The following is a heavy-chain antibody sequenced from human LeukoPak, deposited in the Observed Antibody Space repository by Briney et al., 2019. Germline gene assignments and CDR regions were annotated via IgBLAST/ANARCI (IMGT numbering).Heavy chain of an antibody. Sequence: PGGSLRLSCAASGFTFSSYSMSWVRQAPGKGLEWVSSISSSSSYIYYADSVKGRFTISRDNDKNSLYLQMNSLRAEDTAVYYCARVTIAAAGTRTSNDAFDIWGQGTMVTVSS. V-gene: IGHV3-21*01. CDR2: ISSSSSYI. J-gene: IGHJ3*02. D-gene: IGHD6-13*01. CDR1: GFTFSSYS. CDR3: ARVTIAAAGTRTSNDAFDI.